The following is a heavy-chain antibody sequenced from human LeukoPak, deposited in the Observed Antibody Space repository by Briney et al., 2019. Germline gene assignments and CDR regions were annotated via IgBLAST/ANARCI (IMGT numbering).Heavy chain of an antibody. V-gene: IGHV3-48*04. CDR2: ISGRGEAI. J-gene: IGHJ4*02. CDR1: GFTFSNHN. D-gene: IGHD6-6*01. Sequence: GGSLRLSCAASGFTFSNHNMDWVRQAPGKGLEWISYISGRGEAIFYADSVQGRFTISRDNAKNSLYLQMNSLRAEDTAVYYCAREESSSSGYYFDYWGQGALVTVSS. CDR3: AREESSSSGYYFDY.